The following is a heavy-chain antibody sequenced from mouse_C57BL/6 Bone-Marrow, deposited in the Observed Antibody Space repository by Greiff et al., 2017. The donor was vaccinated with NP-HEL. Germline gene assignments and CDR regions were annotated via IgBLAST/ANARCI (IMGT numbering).Heavy chain of an antibody. CDR1: GFTFSSYA. Sequence: EVQLVESGEGLVKPGGSLKLSCAASGFTFSSYAMSWVRQTPEKRLEWVAYISSGGDYIYYADTVKGRFTISRDNARNTLYLQMSSLKSEDTAMYYCTRDKLGHWYFDVWGTGTTVTVSS. J-gene: IGHJ1*03. CDR3: TRDKLGHWYFDV. CDR2: ISSGGDYI. D-gene: IGHD4-1*01. V-gene: IGHV5-9-1*02.